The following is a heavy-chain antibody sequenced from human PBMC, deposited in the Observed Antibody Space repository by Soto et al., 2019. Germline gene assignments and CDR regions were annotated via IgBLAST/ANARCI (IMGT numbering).Heavy chain of an antibody. CDR3: ASSGATWYFVY. Sequence: QVQLVQSGAEMKKPGASVKVSCEASGYTFTTYYIHWVRQAPGQGLEWMGIINPRDGRTIYSQKFQGRVTLTRDTSTSTVYMDLSSLRSEDTAVYYCASSGATWYFVYWGQGTLITVSS. CDR1: GYTFTTYY. CDR2: INPRDGRT. J-gene: IGHJ4*02. D-gene: IGHD1-26*01. V-gene: IGHV1-46*01.